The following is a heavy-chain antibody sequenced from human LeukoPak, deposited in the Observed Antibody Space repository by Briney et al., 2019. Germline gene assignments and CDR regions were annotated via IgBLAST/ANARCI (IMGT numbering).Heavy chain of an antibody. CDR2: ISGSGGST. CDR1: GFTFSSYA. Sequence: GGSLRLSCAASGFTFSSYAMSWVRQAPGKGLEWVSAISGSGGSTYYADSVKGRFTISRDNSKNTLYLQMNSLRAEDTAVYYCAKSGSPITTIEYFQHWGQGTLVTVSS. CDR3: AKSGSPITTIEYFQH. D-gene: IGHD3-22*01. V-gene: IGHV3-23*01. J-gene: IGHJ1*01.